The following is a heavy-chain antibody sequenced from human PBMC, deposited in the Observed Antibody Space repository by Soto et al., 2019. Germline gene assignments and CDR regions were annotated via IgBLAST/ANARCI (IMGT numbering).Heavy chain of an antibody. CDR1: GFTFSSYS. D-gene: IGHD6-13*01. V-gene: IGHV3-21*01. Sequence: GGSLRFSCAASGFTFSSYSMNWVRQAPGKGLEWVSSISSSSSYIYYADSVKGRFTISRDNAKNSLYLQMNSLRAEDTAVYYCARDYSSVVPAATTIAAADTFDYWGQGTLVTVSS. J-gene: IGHJ4*02. CDR3: ARDYSSVVPAATTIAAADTFDY. CDR2: ISSSSSYI.